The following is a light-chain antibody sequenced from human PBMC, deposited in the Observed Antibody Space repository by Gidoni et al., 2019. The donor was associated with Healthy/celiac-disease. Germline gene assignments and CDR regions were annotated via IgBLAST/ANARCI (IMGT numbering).Light chain of an antibody. Sequence: QSVLTQPPSASGTPGQRVTISCSGSSSNSGSNTVDWYQQLPGTAPKLLLYSTNQRPSGVPDRFSGSKSGTSASLAISGLQSEDEADYYCAAWDDSLNGHVVFGGGTKLTVL. CDR1: SSNSGSNT. CDR2: STN. CDR3: AAWDDSLNGHVV. J-gene: IGLJ2*01. V-gene: IGLV1-44*01.